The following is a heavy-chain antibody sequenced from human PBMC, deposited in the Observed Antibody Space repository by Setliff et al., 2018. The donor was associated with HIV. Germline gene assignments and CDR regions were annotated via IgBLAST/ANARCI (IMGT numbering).Heavy chain of an antibody. V-gene: IGHV3-13*01. CDR2: IGTVGDT. D-gene: IGHD6-19*01. J-gene: IGHJ4*02. CDR3: AKDRDTTGWYVTTQFDY. CDR1: GFTFRNYD. Sequence: GGSLRLSCAVSGFTFRNYDMHWVRQAPGKGLEWVSGIGTVGDTYYADSVKGRFTISRDNSENTLYLQMNSLRDEDTAVYYCAKDRDTTGWYVTTQFDYWGQGTLVTVSS.